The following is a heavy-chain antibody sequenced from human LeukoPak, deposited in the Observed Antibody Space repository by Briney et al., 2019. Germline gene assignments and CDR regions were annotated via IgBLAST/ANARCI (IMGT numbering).Heavy chain of an antibody. CDR1: AFNFTAYW. D-gene: IGHD5-12*01. V-gene: IGHV3-74*01. CDR3: AVSNGGYGP. Sequence: GGSLRLSCGSTAFNFTAYWMHWVRQDPRQGLLWVARINSDGTTTNYADSVKGRFAISRDNAKNTLFLQMNSLRAEDTAVYFCAVSNGGYGPWGQGALVTVSS. CDR2: INSDGTTT. J-gene: IGHJ5*02.